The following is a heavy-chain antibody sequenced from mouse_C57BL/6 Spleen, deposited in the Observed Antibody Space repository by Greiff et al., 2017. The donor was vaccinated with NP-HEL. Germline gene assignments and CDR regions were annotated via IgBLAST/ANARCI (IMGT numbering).Heavy chain of an antibody. V-gene: IGHV1-55*01. Sequence: QVQLQQPGAELVKPGASVKMSCKASGYTFTSYWITWVKQRPGQGLAWIGDIYPGSGSTNYNEKFKSKATLTVDTSSSTAYMQLSSLTSEDSAVYYCARTTVVDWYFDVWGTGTTVTVSS. CDR3: ARTTVVDWYFDV. J-gene: IGHJ1*03. D-gene: IGHD1-1*01. CDR1: GYTFTSYW. CDR2: IYPGSGST.